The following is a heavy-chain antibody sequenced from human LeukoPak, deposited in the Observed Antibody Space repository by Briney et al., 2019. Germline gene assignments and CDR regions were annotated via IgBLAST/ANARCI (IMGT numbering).Heavy chain of an antibody. CDR1: GFTLSSYW. D-gene: IGHD1-26*01. Sequence: GGSLRISCEASGFTLSSYWMSWVRQAPGKGLEWVASIREDGSDTYYIDSVKGRFTISRDNAKNSLYLQMNSLRAEDTAVYYCARFGIVAALDYWGRGTLVTVSS. CDR2: IREDGSDT. CDR3: ARFGIVAALDY. V-gene: IGHV3-7*01. J-gene: IGHJ4*02.